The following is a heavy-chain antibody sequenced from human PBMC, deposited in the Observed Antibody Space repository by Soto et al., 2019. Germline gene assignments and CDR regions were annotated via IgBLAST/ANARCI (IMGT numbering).Heavy chain of an antibody. Sequence: SLRLSCAASGFTVMSKYISWVLQAPWKGLEWVSLIQSGGPTYYADSAKGRFTISRDTSENTVHLQMDSLRAEDTAVYYCARDDVLCDGDRSYAVPLDVRSQRTTLTVSS. CDR3: ARDDVLCDGDRSYAVPLDV. V-gene: IGHV3-66*01. J-gene: IGHJ6*02. CDR1: GFTVMSKY. D-gene: IGHD2-21*01. CDR2: IQSGGPT.